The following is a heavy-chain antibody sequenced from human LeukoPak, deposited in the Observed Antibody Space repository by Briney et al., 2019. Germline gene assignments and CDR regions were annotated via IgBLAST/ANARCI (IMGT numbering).Heavy chain of an antibody. J-gene: IGHJ1*01. CDR3: ARDIGSGSYYGYFQH. Sequence: PGGSLRLSCAASGFTFSSYAMHWVRQAPGKGLEWVAVISYDGSNKYYADSVKGRFTISRDNSKNTLYLQMNSLRAEDTAVYYCARDIGSGSYYGYFQHWGQGTLVTVSS. D-gene: IGHD1-26*01. CDR1: GFTFSSYA. CDR2: ISYDGSNK. V-gene: IGHV3-30*04.